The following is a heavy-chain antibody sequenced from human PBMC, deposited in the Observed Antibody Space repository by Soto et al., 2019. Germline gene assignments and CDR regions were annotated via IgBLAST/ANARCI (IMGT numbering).Heavy chain of an antibody. CDR1: GGSISSYY. CDR3: ASMIGDPVLSFDS. V-gene: IGHV4-59*01. J-gene: IGHJ5*01. D-gene: IGHD3-10*02. CDR2: IFYSGST. Sequence: QVQLQESGPGLVKPSETLSLTCTVSGGSISSYYWSWIRQPPGKGLEWIGFIFYSGSTSYNPPLNCRXXISIDPSEYQFSLKLNSVTAADTAVYYCASMIGDPVLSFDSWGQGTLVAVSS.